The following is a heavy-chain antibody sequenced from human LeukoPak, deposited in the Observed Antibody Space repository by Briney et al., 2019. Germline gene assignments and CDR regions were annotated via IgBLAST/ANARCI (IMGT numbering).Heavy chain of an antibody. CDR3: AREHSGYDS. Sequence: ASVKVSCKASGYTFTNYYMHWVRQAPGQALEWMGIINPSGGSTNYAQKFQGRVTMTRDTSTSTVYMELSSLRSEDTAVYYCAREHSGYDSWGQGTLLTVSS. CDR2: INPSGGST. V-gene: IGHV1-46*01. CDR1: GYTFTNYY. J-gene: IGHJ5*02. D-gene: IGHD5-12*01.